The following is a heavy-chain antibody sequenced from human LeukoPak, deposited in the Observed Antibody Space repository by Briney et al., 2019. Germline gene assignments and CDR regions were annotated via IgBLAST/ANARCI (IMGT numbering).Heavy chain of an antibody. Sequence: ASVKVSCKASGGTFSSYAISWVRQAPGQGLEWMGGIIPIFGTANYAQKFQGRVTITADESTSTAYMELSSLRSEDTAVYYCARDRITMVRETHYYYGMDVWGQGTTVTVSS. J-gene: IGHJ6*02. CDR2: IIPIFGTA. CDR3: ARDRITMVRETHYYYGMDV. V-gene: IGHV1-69*13. D-gene: IGHD3-10*01. CDR1: GGTFSSYA.